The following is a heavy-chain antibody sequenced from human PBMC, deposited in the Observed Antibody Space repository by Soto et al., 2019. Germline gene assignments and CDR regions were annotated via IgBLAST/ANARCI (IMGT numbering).Heavy chain of an antibody. CDR2: ISASGGST. Sequence: GGSLRLSCAASIFTFSSDGMSWVRQTPGKGLEWVSSISASGGSTFYADSVKGRFTISRDNSKNTVFLQMRSLRAEDTAVYYCAKRYYYDESGPYGMDVWGQGTTVTVSS. CDR3: AKRYYYDESGPYGMDV. D-gene: IGHD3-22*01. J-gene: IGHJ6*02. CDR1: IFTFSSDG. V-gene: IGHV3-23*01.